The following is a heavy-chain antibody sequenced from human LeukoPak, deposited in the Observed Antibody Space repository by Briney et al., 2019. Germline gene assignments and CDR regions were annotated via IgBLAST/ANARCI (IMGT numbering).Heavy chain of an antibody. CDR1: GGSFSGYY. J-gene: IGHJ4*02. CDR2: INHSGST. D-gene: IGHD3-22*01. V-gene: IGHV4-34*01. Sequence: SETLSLTCAVYGGSFSGYYWSWIRQPPGKGLEWIGEINHSGSTNYNPSLKSRVTISVDTSKNQFSLKLSSVTAADTAVYYCARDRHDYYDSSGYYSPGDYWGQGTLVTVSS. CDR3: ARDRHDYYDSSGYYSPGDY.